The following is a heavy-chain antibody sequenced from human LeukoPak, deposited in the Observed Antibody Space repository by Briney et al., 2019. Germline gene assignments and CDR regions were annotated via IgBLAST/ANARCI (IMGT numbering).Heavy chain of an antibody. Sequence: SETLSLTCTVSGGSIRSSSYYWSWIRQPPGKGLEWIGEINHSGSTNYNPSLKSRVTISVDTSKNQFSLKLSSVTAADTAVYYCARVILLWFGESTNWFDPWGQGTLVTVSS. CDR3: ARVILLWFGESTNWFDP. CDR2: INHSGST. CDR1: GGSIRSSSYY. V-gene: IGHV4-39*07. D-gene: IGHD3-10*01. J-gene: IGHJ5*02.